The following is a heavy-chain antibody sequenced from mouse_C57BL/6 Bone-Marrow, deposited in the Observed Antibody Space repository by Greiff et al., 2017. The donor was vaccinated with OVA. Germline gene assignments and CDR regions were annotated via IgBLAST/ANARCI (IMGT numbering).Heavy chain of an antibody. Sequence: EVQLQQSGTVLARPGASVKMSCKTSGYTFTSYWMHWVKQRPGQGLEWIGAIYPGNSDTSYNQKFKGKAKLTAVTSASTAYIELSSLTNEDSAVDYCSSYGSSPYFDYWGQGTTLTVSS. J-gene: IGHJ2*01. CDR2: IYPGNSDT. CDR3: SSYGSSPYFDY. V-gene: IGHV1-5*01. CDR1: GYTFTSYW. D-gene: IGHD1-1*01.